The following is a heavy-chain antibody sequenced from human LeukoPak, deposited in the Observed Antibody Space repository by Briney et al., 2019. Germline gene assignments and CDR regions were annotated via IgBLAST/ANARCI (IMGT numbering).Heavy chain of an antibody. J-gene: IGHJ4*02. CDR2: INPSGGST. CDR1: GYTFTSYY. CDR3: ARDWKIFDY. D-gene: IGHD1-1*01. Sequence: ASVKVSCKATGYTFTSYYMHWVRQAPGQGLEWMGIINPSGGSTSYAQKFQGRVTMTRDTSTSTAYMELRSLRSDDTAVYYCARDWKIFDYWGQGTLVTVSS. V-gene: IGHV1-46*01.